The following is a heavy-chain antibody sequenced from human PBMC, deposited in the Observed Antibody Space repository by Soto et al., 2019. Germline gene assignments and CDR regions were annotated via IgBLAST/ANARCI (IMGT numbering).Heavy chain of an antibody. CDR3: ARTSLTIFGPSNDYYGMGV. J-gene: IGHJ6*02. V-gene: IGHV4-59*08. D-gene: IGHD3-3*01. CDR2: ISYSGST. CDR1: GFTVSSNY. Sequence: GSMRLSCAASGFTVSSNYMSWVRQAPGKGLEWIGYISYSGSTHYSPSLKSRVSITVDTSKNQFSLNLASVSAEDTAVYYCARTSLTIFGPSNDYYGMGVWGRGTTVTSP.